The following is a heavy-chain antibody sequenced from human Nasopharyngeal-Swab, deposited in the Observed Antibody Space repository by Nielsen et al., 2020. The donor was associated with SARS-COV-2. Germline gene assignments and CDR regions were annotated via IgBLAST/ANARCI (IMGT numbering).Heavy chain of an antibody. Sequence: SLKTSCAASGFTFDDYAMHWVRQAPGKGLEWVSGISWNSGSIGYADSVKGRFTISRDNAKNSLYLQMNSLRAEDTALYYCAKAYSSGWSVVWFDPWGQGTLVTVSS. J-gene: IGHJ5*02. D-gene: IGHD6-19*01. V-gene: IGHV3-9*01. CDR3: AKAYSSGWSVVWFDP. CDR2: ISWNSGSI. CDR1: GFTFDDYA.